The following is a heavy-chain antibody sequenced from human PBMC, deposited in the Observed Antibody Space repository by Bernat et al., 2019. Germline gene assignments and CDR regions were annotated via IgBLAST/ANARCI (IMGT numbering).Heavy chain of an antibody. CDR3: ARDSDCSGGSCYRDWYFDL. Sequence: EVQLVESGGGLVQPGGSLRLSCAASGFTFSSYWMHWVRQAPGKGLVWVSRINSDGSSTSYADSVKGRFTITRDNAKNTLYLQMNSRRAEDTAVYYCARDSDCSGGSCYRDWYFDLWGRGTLVTVSS. D-gene: IGHD2-15*01. J-gene: IGHJ2*01. V-gene: IGHV3-74*01. CDR2: INSDGSST. CDR1: GFTFSSYW.